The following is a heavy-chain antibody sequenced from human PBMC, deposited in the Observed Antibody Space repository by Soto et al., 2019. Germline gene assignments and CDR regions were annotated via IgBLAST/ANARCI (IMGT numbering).Heavy chain of an antibody. Sequence: ASVKVSCKASGGTFSSYAISWVRQAPGQGLEWMGGIIPIFGTANYAQKFQGRVTITADESTSTAYMELSSLRSEDTAVYYCARDPTHGMDVWGQGTTVTVSS. CDR1: GGTFSSYA. V-gene: IGHV1-69*13. D-gene: IGHD4-4*01. J-gene: IGHJ6*02. CDR2: IIPIFGTA. CDR3: ARDPTHGMDV.